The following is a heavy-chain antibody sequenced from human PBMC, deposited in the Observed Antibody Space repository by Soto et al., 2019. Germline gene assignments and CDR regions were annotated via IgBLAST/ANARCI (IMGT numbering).Heavy chain of an antibody. Sequence: PGGSLRLSCTSSGFTFGSYSMSWVRQAPGKGLEWIGFIRSRAYYGTTEYAASVQGRFTISRDDSKNIAYLQMDSLKTEDTGVYYCTRLQSLRSGAFVPYFDYWGQGALVTVSS. CDR1: GFTFGSYS. D-gene: IGHD2-15*01. CDR3: TRLQSLRSGAFVPYFDY. V-gene: IGHV3-49*04. J-gene: IGHJ4*02. CDR2: IRSRAYYGTT.